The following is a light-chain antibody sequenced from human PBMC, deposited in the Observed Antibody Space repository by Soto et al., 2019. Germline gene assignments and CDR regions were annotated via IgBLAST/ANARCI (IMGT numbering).Light chain of an antibody. CDR1: SSDIGNYNY. CDR2: EVS. Sequence: QSALTQPPSVSGSPGQSVTISCTGTSSDIGNYNYVSWYQQAPGTAPKIMIFEVSNRPSGVPDRFSGSKSGNTASLTISGLQAEDEADYYCASNTGTRVFGGGTKLPS. CDR3: ASNTGTRV. J-gene: IGLJ3*02. V-gene: IGLV2-18*02.